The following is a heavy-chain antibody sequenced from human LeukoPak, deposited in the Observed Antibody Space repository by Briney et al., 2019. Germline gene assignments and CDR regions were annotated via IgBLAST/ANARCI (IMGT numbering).Heavy chain of an antibody. CDR3: AKVLITIFGVIRYDAFDI. CDR2: IYSGGST. D-gene: IGHD3-3*01. V-gene: IGHV3-53*01. Sequence: GGSLRLSCAASGFTVSSNYMSWVRQAPGKGLEWVSVIYSGGSTYYADSVRGRFTISRDNSKNTLYLQMNSLRAEDTAVYYCAKVLITIFGVIRYDAFDIWGQGTMVTVSS. CDR1: GFTVSSNY. J-gene: IGHJ3*02.